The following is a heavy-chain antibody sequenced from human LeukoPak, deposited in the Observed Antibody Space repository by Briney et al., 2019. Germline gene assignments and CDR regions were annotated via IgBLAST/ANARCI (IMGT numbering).Heavy chain of an antibody. CDR2: IYSGGST. CDR1: GFSVSNNY. D-gene: IGHD2-15*01. Sequence: GGSLRLSCAASGFSVSNNYMSWVRQAPGKGLEWVSVIYSGGSTFYADSVKGRFTISRDNSKNTLYLQMNSLRAEDTAVYYCASDSYSPEYFQHWGQGTLVTVSS. J-gene: IGHJ1*01. V-gene: IGHV3-66*01. CDR3: ASDSYSPEYFQH.